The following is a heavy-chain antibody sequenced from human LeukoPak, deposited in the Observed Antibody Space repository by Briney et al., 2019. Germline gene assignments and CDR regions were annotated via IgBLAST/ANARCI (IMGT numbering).Heavy chain of an antibody. J-gene: IGHJ3*01. V-gene: IGHV4-39*01. CDR2: IYYSGTT. CDR1: GGSISSSSYY. CDR3: GRTPGMVIDSFDV. Sequence: SETLSLTCTVSGGSISSSSYYWGWIRQPPGKGLEWIGTIYYSGTTYYNPSLKSRVTISVDTSKNQFTLKLSSVTAADTAVYYCGRTPGMVIDSFDVWGQGTMVTVSS. D-gene: IGHD3-3*01.